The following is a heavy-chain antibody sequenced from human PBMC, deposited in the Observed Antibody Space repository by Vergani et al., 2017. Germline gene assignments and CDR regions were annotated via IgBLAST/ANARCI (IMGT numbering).Heavy chain of an antibody. V-gene: IGHV3-23*04. CDR2: ITAGGDTT. CDR3: ARGRGGYNLPYFDY. CDR1: GFTFSSYA. D-gene: IGHD5-24*01. J-gene: IGHJ4*02. Sequence: EVQLVESGGGLVQPGGSLRLSCAASGFTFSSYAMSWVRQAPGKGLAWVSAITAGGDTTYYADSVRGRFTISRDNSKNTMSLQMNSLRAEDTAVYYCARGRGGYNLPYFDYWGQGTLVTVSS.